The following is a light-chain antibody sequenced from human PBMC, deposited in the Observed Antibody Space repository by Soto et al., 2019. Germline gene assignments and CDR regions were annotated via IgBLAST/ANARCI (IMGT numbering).Light chain of an antibody. CDR2: QDT. CDR1: KLGDRF. J-gene: IGLJ2*01. CDR3: QAWDSSTGVV. V-gene: IGLV3-1*01. Sequence: SYELTQPPSVSVSPGQTARIPCSGDKLGDRFACWYQQKPGQSPVMVIYQDTRRPSGIPERFSGSNSGNTATLTISGTQAMDEAYYYCQAWDSSTGVVFCGGTKLTV.